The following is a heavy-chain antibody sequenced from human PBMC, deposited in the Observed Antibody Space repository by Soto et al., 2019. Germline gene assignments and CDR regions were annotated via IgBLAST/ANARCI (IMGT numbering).Heavy chain of an antibody. Sequence: PGESQKISCKGSGYSFTSYWSGWVRQMPGKGLEWMGIIYPGDSDTRYSPSFQGQVTISADKSISTAYLQWSSLKASDTAMYYCARQDILTGPNFDYWGQGTLVTVSS. CDR2: IYPGDSDT. J-gene: IGHJ4*02. CDR1: GYSFTSYW. V-gene: IGHV5-51*01. D-gene: IGHD3-9*01. CDR3: ARQDILTGPNFDY.